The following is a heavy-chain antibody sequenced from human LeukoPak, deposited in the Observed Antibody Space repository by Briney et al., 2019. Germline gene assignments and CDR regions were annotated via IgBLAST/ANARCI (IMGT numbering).Heavy chain of an antibody. CDR3: AKEGNGDYYFDY. CDR1: GFTFSSYA. CDR2: ISGSGDST. V-gene: IGHV3-23*01. J-gene: IGHJ4*02. Sequence: PGGSLRLSCAASGFTFSSYAMSWVRQAPGKGLEWVSAISGSGDSTYYADAVKGRFTISRDNSKNTLYLQMNSLRAEDTAVYYCAKEGNGDYYFDYWGQGILVTVSS. D-gene: IGHD4-17*01.